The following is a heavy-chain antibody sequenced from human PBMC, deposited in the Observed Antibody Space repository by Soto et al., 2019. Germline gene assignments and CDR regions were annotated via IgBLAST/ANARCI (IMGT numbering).Heavy chain of an antibody. J-gene: IGHJ6*02. V-gene: IGHV1-18*01. CDR1: GYTFSNYG. CDR3: SRFIMVGGWFDPNYYHGMEV. CDR2: ISGYNGNT. D-gene: IGHD6-19*01. Sequence: QVQLVQSGAEVKKPGASVTVSCKTSGYTFSNYGINWVRQAPGQGLEWMGWISGYNGNTNYAQTVQGRVIMPTDTSTGTVYMELRSLKSDDTAIYYCSRFIMVGGWFDPNYYHGMEVWGQGTTVTVSS.